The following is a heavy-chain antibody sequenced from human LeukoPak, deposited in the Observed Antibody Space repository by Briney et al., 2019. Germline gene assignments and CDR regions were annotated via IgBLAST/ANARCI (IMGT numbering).Heavy chain of an antibody. V-gene: IGHV3-48*01. Sequence: GGSLRLSCAASGFTFSSYSINWVRQAPGKGLERVSYISSSSTTVYYADSVKGRFTISRDNAKNSLYLQMSSLRAEDTAVYYCARDRASGRGHDYWGEGSLVTVSS. D-gene: IGHD1-26*01. CDR2: ISSSSTTV. CDR1: GFTFSSYS. J-gene: IGHJ4*02. CDR3: ARDRASGRGHDY.